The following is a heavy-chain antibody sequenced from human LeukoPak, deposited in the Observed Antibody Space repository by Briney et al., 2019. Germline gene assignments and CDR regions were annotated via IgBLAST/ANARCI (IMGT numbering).Heavy chain of an antibody. CDR2: INPNSGGT. J-gene: IGHJ1*01. V-gene: IGHV1-2*02. CDR1: GYTFTTYG. Sequence: ASVKVSCKASGYTFTTYGISWVRQAPGQGLEWMGWINPNSGGTNYAQKFQGRVTMTRDTSISTAYMELSRLRSDDTAVYYCARGYPLSTTAAGTYFQHWGQGTLVTVSS. D-gene: IGHD6-13*01. CDR3: ARGYPLSTTAAGTYFQH.